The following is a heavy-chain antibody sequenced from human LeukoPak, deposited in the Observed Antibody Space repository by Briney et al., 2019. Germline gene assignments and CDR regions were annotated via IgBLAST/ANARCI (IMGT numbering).Heavy chain of an antibody. V-gene: IGHV1-2*02. J-gene: IGHJ4*02. D-gene: IGHD2-2*01. CDR1: GYTFTGSY. Sequence: SVKLSCTASGYTFTGSYMHSVGQAPGHRLEWMGWISPNIGGTNYAQKFQGRVTMTRETSISTTYMALSRLRSDDTAVYYGARGVGLGYCSSTSCAELDYWGQGTLVTVSS. CDR3: ARGVGLGYCSSTSCAELDY. CDR2: ISPNIGGT.